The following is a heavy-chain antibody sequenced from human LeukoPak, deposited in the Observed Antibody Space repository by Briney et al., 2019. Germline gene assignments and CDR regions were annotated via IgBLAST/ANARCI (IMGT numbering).Heavy chain of an antibody. CDR2: ISYDGSNK. CDR3: AKDRWRAGYFDY. Sequence: GGSLRLSCAASGFTFSSYGMHWARQAPGKGLEWVAVISYDGSNKYYADSVKGRFTISRDNSKNTLYLQMNSLRAEDTAVYYCAKDRWRAGYFDYWGQGTLVTVSS. J-gene: IGHJ4*02. D-gene: IGHD6-13*01. CDR1: GFTFSSYG. V-gene: IGHV3-30*18.